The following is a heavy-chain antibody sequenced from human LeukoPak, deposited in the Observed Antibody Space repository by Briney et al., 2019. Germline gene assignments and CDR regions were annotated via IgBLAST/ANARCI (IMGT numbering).Heavy chain of an antibody. CDR3: ATRPVGVGADIDY. V-gene: IGHV1-69*05. CDR2: IIPIIGTA. J-gene: IGHJ4*02. D-gene: IGHD1-26*01. Sequence: SVKVSCKASGGTFSSYAISWVRQAPGQGLEWMGRIIPIIGTANYAQKFQGRVTITTDESTSTAYMELSSLRSEDTAVYYCATRPVGVGADIDYWGQGTLVTVSS. CDR1: GGTFSSYA.